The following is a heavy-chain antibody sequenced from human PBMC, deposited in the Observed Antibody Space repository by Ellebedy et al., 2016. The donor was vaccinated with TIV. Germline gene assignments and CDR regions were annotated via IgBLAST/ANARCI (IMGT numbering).Heavy chain of an antibody. J-gene: IGHJ6*02. D-gene: IGHD2-21*01. Sequence: AASVKVSCKASGGTFSSYGISWVRQAPGQGLEWIGGIIPILDTANYARKFQGRVTVTADKSTSTAYMELTSLRFEDTAVYFCGRASQDGMDVWGQGTTVIVSS. CDR2: IIPILDTA. V-gene: IGHV1-69*10. CDR1: GGTFSSYG. CDR3: GRASQDGMDV.